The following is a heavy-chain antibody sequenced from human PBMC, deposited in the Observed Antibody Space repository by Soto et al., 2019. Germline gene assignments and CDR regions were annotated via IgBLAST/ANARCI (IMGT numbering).Heavy chain of an antibody. D-gene: IGHD3-16*01. V-gene: IGHV4-31*03. Sequence: QVQLQESGPGLVKPSQTLSLSCSVSGVSITTSGHYWNWVRQRPGRGLEWIGYIDSSGTTYYNPSLKTRLAMSVEPSTNQISLKLSSVTAADTALYFCALGMFMAVWGRGTTVIVSS. J-gene: IGHJ6*03. CDR3: ALGMFMAV. CDR1: GVSITTSGHY. CDR2: IDSSGTT.